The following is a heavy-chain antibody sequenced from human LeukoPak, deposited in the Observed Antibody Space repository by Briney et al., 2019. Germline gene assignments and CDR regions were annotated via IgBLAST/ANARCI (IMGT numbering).Heavy chain of an antibody. CDR3: ARVAAAAIYYYYGMDV. CDR1: GYTFTSYG. J-gene: IGHJ6*02. D-gene: IGHD6-13*01. Sequence: SVKVSCKASGYTFTSYGISWVRQAPGQGLEWMGWISAYNGNTNYAQKLQGRVTVTTDTSTSIAYMELRSLRSDDTAVYYCARVAAAAIYYYYGMDVWGQGTTVTVSS. CDR2: ISAYNGNT. V-gene: IGHV1-18*01.